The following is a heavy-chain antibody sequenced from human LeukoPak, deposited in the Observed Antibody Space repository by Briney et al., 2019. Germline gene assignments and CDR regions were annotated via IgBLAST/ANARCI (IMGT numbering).Heavy chain of an antibody. Sequence: SSETLSLTCAVSGGSISSNNWWSWVRQPPGKGLEWIGEIYHSGSTNYNPSLKSRVTISVDKSKNQFSLKLSSVTAADTAVYYCARAVYYYGSGTYYYYMDVWGKGTTVTISS. J-gene: IGHJ6*03. D-gene: IGHD3-10*01. CDR1: GGSISSNNW. V-gene: IGHV4-4*02. CDR3: ARAVYYYGSGTYYYYMDV. CDR2: IYHSGST.